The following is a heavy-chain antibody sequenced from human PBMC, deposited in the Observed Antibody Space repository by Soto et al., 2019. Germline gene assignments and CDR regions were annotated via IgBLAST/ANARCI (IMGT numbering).Heavy chain of an antibody. V-gene: IGHV3-33*01. CDR1: GFTFSSYG. CDR2: IWYDGSNK. J-gene: IGHJ6*02. CDR3: ARDGCITIFGVGPRGMDV. D-gene: IGHD3-3*01. Sequence: QVQLVESGGGVVQPGRSLRLSCAASGFTFSSYGMHWVRQAPGKGLEWVAVIWYDGSNKYYADSVKGRFTISRDNSKNTLYLQMNSLRAEDTAVYYCARDGCITIFGVGPRGMDVWGQGTTVTVSS.